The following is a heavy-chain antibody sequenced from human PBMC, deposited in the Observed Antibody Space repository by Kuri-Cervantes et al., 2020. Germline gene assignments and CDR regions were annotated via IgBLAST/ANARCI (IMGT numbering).Heavy chain of an antibody. J-gene: IGHJ4*02. Sequence: GGSLRLSCAASGFMFGDYYMGWIRQAPGKGLEWLAYISNGGGSALYYADSVKGRFTISRDNGKNSLHLQMNSLTAEDTAVYYCVASSVIAPFYWGQGTLVTVSS. V-gene: IGHV3-11*01. D-gene: IGHD2/OR15-2a*01. CDR2: ISNGGGSAL. CDR3: VASSVIAPFY. CDR1: GFMFGDYY.